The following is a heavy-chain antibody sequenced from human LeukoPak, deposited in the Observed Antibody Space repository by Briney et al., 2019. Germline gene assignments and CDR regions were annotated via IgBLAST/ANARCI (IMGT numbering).Heavy chain of an antibody. D-gene: IGHD2-15*01. V-gene: IGHV3-64D*09. CDR2: ISDSGGST. CDR3: VRGYSFGPYGMDV. CDR1: GFTVSSNY. J-gene: IGHJ6*02. Sequence: GGSLRLSCAASGFTVSSNYMSWVRQAPGKGLEYVSAISDSGGSTYYADSVKGRFTISRDNSKNTLYLQMSSLRAEDTAVYFCVRGYSFGPYGMDVWGQGTTVTVSS.